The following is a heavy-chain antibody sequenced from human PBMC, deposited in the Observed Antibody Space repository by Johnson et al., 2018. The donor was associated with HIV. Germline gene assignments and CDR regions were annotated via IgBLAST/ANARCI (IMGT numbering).Heavy chain of an antibody. CDR3: RSHGTTDAAFDI. CDR1: GFTFGDYA. Sequence: EQLVESGGGLVQPGRSLRLSCTVSGFTFGDYAISWVRQGPGKGLEWIAFIRSKAYGGKPHYAASVNGRFTISRDDSKSIAYLQMKSLKFEDTAIYYCRSHGTTDAAFDIWGQGTVVTVSS. CDR2: IRSKAYGGKP. V-gene: IGHV3-49*04. J-gene: IGHJ3*02. D-gene: IGHD1-7*01.